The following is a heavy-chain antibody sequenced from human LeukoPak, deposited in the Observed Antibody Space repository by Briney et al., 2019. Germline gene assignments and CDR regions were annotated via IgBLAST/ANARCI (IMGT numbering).Heavy chain of an antibody. CDR1: GYTFTGYY. J-gene: IGHJ6*03. Sequence: ASVKVSCKASGYTFTGYYMHWVRQAPGQGLEWMGWINPNSGGTNYAQKFQGRVTMTRDTSISTAYMELSRLRSDDTAVYYCARDYYYGSGSYSGYYYYYMDVWGKGTTVTVSS. D-gene: IGHD3-10*01. V-gene: IGHV1-2*02. CDR3: ARDYYYGSGSYSGYYYYYMDV. CDR2: INPNSGGT.